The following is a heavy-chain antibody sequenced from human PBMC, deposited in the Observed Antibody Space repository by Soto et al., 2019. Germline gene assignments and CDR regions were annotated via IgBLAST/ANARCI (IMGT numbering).Heavy chain of an antibody. V-gene: IGHV4-31*11. CDR1: GFTVRSDAYY. CDR2: IYHTGST. J-gene: IGHJ4*02. Sequence: SETLSVTGAVSGFTVRSDAYYWSWIRQPPGKGLEWIGNIYHTGSTYYSPSLKSRVDISLDRSTNQFSLRLSSVTAADTAVYYCARYRFSGTQWSKFDYWGQGTLVTVSS. D-gene: IGHD3-16*02. CDR3: ARYRFSGTQWSKFDY.